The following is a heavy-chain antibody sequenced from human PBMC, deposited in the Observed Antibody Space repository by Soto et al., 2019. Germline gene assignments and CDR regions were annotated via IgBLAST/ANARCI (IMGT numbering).Heavy chain of an antibody. CDR1: GGTFSSYA. CDR2: IIPIFGTA. Sequence: SVKVSCKATGGTFSSYAISWVRQAPGQGLEWMGGIIPIFGTANYAQKFQGRVTITADESTSTAYMELSSLRSEDTAVYYCARDQRVLRFLEWLPNYYYYGMDVWGQGTTVTVSS. CDR3: ARDQRVLRFLEWLPNYYYYGMDV. V-gene: IGHV1-69*13. D-gene: IGHD3-3*01. J-gene: IGHJ6*02.